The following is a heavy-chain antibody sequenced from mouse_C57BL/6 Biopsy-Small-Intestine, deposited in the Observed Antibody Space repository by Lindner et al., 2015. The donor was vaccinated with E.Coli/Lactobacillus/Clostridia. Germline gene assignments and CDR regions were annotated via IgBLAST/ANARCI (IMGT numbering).Heavy chain of an antibody. J-gene: IGHJ2*01. CDR3: ARGTRLDY. V-gene: IGHV1-82*01. Sequence: VQLQESGPELVKPGASVKISCKASGYAFSNSWMNWVKQSPGKGLEWIGRIYPGDGDPNYNGKFKGEATLTADKSSSTAYMQLSSLTSEDSAVYFCARGTRLDYWGQGTTLTVSA. D-gene: IGHD2-14*01. CDR2: IYPGDGDP. CDR1: GYAFSNSW.